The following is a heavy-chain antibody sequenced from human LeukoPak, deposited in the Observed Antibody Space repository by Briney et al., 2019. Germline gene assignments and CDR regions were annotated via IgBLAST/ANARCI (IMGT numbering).Heavy chain of an antibody. CDR2: INPNSGGT. J-gene: IGHJ6*02. CDR3: ERRVLQNYYYYSVDV. V-gene: IGHV1-2*02. Sequence: ASVKVSCKASGYTFTGYYMHWVRQAPGQGLEWMGWINPNSGGTNYAQKFQGRVTMTRDTSISTAYMELSRLRSDDTAVYYCERRVLQNYYYYSVDVWGQGTTVTVYS. CDR1: GYTFTGYY. D-gene: IGHD4/OR15-4a*01.